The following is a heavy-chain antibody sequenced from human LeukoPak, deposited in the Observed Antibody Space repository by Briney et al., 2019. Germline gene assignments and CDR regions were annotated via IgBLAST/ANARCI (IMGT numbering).Heavy chain of an antibody. CDR2: INPSGGST. CDR1: GYTFTGYY. D-gene: IGHD2-15*01. Sequence: ASVKVSCKASGYTFTGYYMHWVRQAPGQGLEWMGIINPSGGSTSYAQKFEGRVTMTRDMSTSTVYMELSSLRSEDTAVYYCATRNCSGGSCYGGYYYYMDVWGKGTTVTVSS. J-gene: IGHJ6*03. CDR3: ATRNCSGGSCYGGYYYYMDV. V-gene: IGHV1-46*01.